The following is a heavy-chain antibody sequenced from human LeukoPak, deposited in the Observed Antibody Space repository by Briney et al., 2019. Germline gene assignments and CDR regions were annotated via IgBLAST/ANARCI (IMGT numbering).Heavy chain of an antibody. V-gene: IGHV1-69*06. CDR2: IMRMFDTS. J-gene: IGHJ4*02. CDR1: TGPYRRYA. CDR3: VRDFDTSGPQKIYFDF. Sequence: PSVKLSCEASTGPYRRYALRWVRQAPGRGLEWMGGIMRMFDTSDYTQRFQGIVTFTADKSTGTAFMELSSLRLDDTSTYDCVRDFDTSGPQKIYFDFWGQGTLVTVSS. D-gene: IGHD3-22*01.